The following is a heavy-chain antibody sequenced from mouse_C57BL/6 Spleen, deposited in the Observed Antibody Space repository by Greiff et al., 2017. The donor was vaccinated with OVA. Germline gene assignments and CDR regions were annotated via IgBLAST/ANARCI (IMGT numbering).Heavy chain of an antibody. J-gene: IGHJ2*01. Sequence: EVKLVESGGGLVQPGGSMKLSCAASGFTFSDAWMDWVRQSPEKGLEWVAEIRNKANNHATYYAVSVKGRFTISRDDHKSSVYLQMHSLRATDTGIYYCTPQLEQGGFDYWGQGTTLTVSS. V-gene: IGHV6-6*01. D-gene: IGHD4-1*02. CDR3: TPQLEQGGFDY. CDR1: GFTFSDAW. CDR2: IRNKANNHAT.